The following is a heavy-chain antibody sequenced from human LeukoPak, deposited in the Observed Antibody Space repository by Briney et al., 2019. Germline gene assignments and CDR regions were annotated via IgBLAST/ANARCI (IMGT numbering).Heavy chain of an antibody. V-gene: IGHV1-69*13. J-gene: IGHJ6*02. Sequence: GASVKVSCKASGGTFSSYAISWVRQAPGQGLEWMGGIIPIFGTANYAQKFQGRVTITADESTSTAYMELRSLRSEDTAVYYCASEVFGGVNCSGYYYYGMDGWGQGTTVPGSS. D-gene: IGHD3-3*01. CDR2: IIPIFGTA. CDR3: ASEVFGGVNCSGYYYYGMDG. CDR1: GGTFSSYA.